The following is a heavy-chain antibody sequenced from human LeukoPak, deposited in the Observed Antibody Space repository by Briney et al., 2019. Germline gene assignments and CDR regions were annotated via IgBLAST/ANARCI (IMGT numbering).Heavy chain of an antibody. J-gene: IGHJ4*02. CDR1: GFTFSSYA. CDR3: AKSSSVVVVAAKDY. Sequence: PGGALRLSWAASGFTFSSYAMSWVRQAPGKGLGGVSAVSDSAGSTYYAASVKRRFTISRDNYKNTLYLQMNSLRAEDTAVYYCAKSSSVVVVAAKDYWGQGTLVTVSS. CDR2: VSDSAGST. V-gene: IGHV3-23*01. D-gene: IGHD2-15*01.